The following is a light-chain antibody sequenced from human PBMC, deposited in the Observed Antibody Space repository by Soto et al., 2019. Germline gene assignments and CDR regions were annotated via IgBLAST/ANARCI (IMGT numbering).Light chain of an antibody. Sequence: IVLTQSPGTLSLSPGESAPLSCRASQSVRSSYLAWYKQKPGQAPRLPLYVASRRATGSPARISGSGSVTDVTLAISRLAPEDFAVYNCQQYGSSPRTFGQGTKVE. CDR1: QSVRSSY. J-gene: IGKJ1*01. V-gene: IGKV3-20*01. CDR3: QQYGSSPRT. CDR2: VAS.